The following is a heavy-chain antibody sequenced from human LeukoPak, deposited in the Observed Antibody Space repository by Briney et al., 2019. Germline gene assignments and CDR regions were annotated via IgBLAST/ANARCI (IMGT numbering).Heavy chain of an antibody. CDR1: GFTFSSYS. J-gene: IGHJ6*02. Sequence: GGSLRLSCAASGFTFSSYSMNWVRQAPGKGLEWVSYISTSGRTISYADSVKGRFTISRDNAKNSLHLQMNSLRVEDTAVYYCAKNGGPHGMDVWGQGTTVAVSS. CDR2: ISTSGRTI. CDR3: AKNGGPHGMDV. D-gene: IGHD3-16*01. V-gene: IGHV3-48*04.